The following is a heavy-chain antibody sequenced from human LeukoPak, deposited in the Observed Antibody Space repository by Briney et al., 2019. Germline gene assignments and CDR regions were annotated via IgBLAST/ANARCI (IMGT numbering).Heavy chain of an antibody. CDR1: GDSVSSNSAA. J-gene: IGHJ5*02. D-gene: IGHD6-19*01. V-gene: IGHV6-1*01. CDR3: ARASAVAGHNWFGP. CDR2: TYYRPKWHN. Sequence: QTLSLTCAISGDSVSSNSAAWHWIRQSPSRGLEWLGRTYYRPKWHNNYAVSVKGRIIINPDTSKNHFSLHLNSVTPDDTAVYYCARASAVAGHNWFGPWGLGTLVTVSS.